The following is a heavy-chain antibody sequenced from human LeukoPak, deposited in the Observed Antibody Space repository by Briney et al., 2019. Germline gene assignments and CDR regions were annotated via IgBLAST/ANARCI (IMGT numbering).Heavy chain of an antibody. CDR2: ISYDGSNK. CDR1: GFTFSSYA. V-gene: IGHV3-30-3*01. CDR3: ARKSENWFDP. J-gene: IGHJ5*02. Sequence: PGGSLRLSCAASGFTFSSYAMHWVRQAPGKGLEWVAVISYDGSNKYYADSVKGRFTISRDNSKNTLYLQMNSLRPEDTAVYYCARKSENWFDPWGQGTLVTVSS.